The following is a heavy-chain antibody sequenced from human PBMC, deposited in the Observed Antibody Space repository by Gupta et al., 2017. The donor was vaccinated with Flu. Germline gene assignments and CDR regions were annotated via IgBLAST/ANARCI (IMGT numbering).Heavy chain of an antibody. Sequence: QVQLVQSGAEVKKPGSSVKVSCKASGDTFSSYTITWVRQAPGQGLEWMGGIIPILGTTNYAQKFQGRVTIAADESTNTAYMELSSLRSEDTAVYYCARVKGIPRAFDIWGQGTMVTVSS. D-gene: IGHD3-10*01. J-gene: IGHJ3*02. CDR3: ARVKGIPRAFDI. V-gene: IGHV1-69*01. CDR1: GDTFSSYT. CDR2: IIPILGTT.